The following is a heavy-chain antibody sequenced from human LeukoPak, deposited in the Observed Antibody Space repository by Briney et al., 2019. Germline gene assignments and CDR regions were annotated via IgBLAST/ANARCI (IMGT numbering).Heavy chain of an antibody. CDR1: GFTISGDS. Sequence: PGGSLRLSCTVWGFTISGDSMLGARQAPGKGPQWVAHISFDGSYKYYADSVKGRFTISRDNSKNTLYLQMNSLRTDDTALFYCARETLDALDLWGPGTLVTVSS. CDR2: ISFDGSYK. V-gene: IGHV3-30*04. J-gene: IGHJ3*01. CDR3: ARETLDALDL.